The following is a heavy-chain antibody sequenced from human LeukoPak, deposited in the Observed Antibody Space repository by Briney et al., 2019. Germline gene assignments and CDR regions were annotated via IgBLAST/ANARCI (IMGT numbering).Heavy chain of an antibody. Sequence: GGALRLSRAASGFTFNRYWMSCVRQAPGKGLEWVANIKEDGSKKYYVHSVKGRFTISRDNAKNSLYLQMNSLRAEDTAVFYCARDGRDGYIDYGGQGTLVTVSS. J-gene: IGHJ4*02. CDR2: IKEDGSKK. CDR3: ARDGRDGYIDY. CDR1: GFTFNRYW. V-gene: IGHV3-7*01. D-gene: IGHD5-24*01.